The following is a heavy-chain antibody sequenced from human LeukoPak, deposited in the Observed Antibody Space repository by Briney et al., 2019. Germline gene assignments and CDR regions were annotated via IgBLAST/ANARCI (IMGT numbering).Heavy chain of an antibody. CDR3: ARARIVYGMDV. CDR1: GFTFSSYE. CDR2: ISNSGNTM. V-gene: IGHV3-48*03. J-gene: IGHJ6*02. D-gene: IGHD2-15*01. Sequence: PGGSLRLSCAASGFTFSSYEMNWVRQAPGKGLEWVSYISNSGNTMYYADSVKGRFTTSRDNAKNSLYLQMNSLRAEDTAVYYCARARIVYGMDVWGQGTTVTVSS.